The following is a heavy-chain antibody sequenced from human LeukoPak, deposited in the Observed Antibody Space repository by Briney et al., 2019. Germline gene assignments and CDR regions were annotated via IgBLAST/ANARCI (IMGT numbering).Heavy chain of an antibody. CDR3: ARRIPVTGKFDY. CDR2: ISYSGST. CDR1: GGSISTYY. V-gene: IGHV4-59*08. Sequence: PSETLSLTCTVAGGSISTYYGSWIRQPPGKGLEWIGYISYSGSTSYNPSLKSRVTISVDTSKNQFSLKLTSVTAADTAVYYCARRIPVTGKFDYWGQGTLVTVSS. J-gene: IGHJ4*02. D-gene: IGHD6-19*01.